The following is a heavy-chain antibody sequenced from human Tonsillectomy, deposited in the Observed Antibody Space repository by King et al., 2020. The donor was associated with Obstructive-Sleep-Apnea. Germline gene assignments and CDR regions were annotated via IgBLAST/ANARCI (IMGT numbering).Heavy chain of an antibody. CDR3: ARGPASASGTYYKGAFDI. Sequence: QLQESGPGLVKPSETLSLTCTVSGGSISSYYWSWIRQPAGKGLECIGRIYTSGSTNYNPSLKSRVTMSVDTSKNQFSLNLSSVTAADTAVYYCARGPASASGTYYKGAFDIWGQGTMVTVSS. D-gene: IGHD3-10*01. J-gene: IGHJ3*02. V-gene: IGHV4-4*07. CDR1: GGSISSYY. CDR2: IYTSGST.